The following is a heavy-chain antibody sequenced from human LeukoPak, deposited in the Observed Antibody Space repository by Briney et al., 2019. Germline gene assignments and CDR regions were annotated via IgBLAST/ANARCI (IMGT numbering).Heavy chain of an antibody. J-gene: IGHJ3*02. CDR3: AREPTPDIVVVVGAFDI. Sequence: PSETLSLTCAVYGGSFSGYYWSWIRQPPGKGLEWIGEINYSGSTNYNPSLKSRVTISVDTSKNQFSLKLSSVTAAGTAVYYCAREPTPDIVVVVGAFDIWGQGTMVTVSS. D-gene: IGHD2-15*01. V-gene: IGHV4-34*01. CDR1: GGSFSGYY. CDR2: INYSGST.